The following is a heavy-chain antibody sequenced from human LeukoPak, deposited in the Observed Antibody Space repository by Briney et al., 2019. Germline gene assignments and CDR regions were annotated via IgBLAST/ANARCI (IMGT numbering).Heavy chain of an antibody. CDR2: ISIDESEK. CDR1: GFTFRNYG. J-gene: IGHJ4*01. Sequence: PGRSLRLSCAASGFTFRNYGMPWVRQAPGKGLEWVAVISIDESEKYYADSVKGRFTISRDNSKNTLYLQTNSLRGDDTAVYYCANPQSRGYDYLDYWGHGTLVTVSS. V-gene: IGHV3-30*18. CDR3: ANPQSRGYDYLDY. D-gene: IGHD5-12*01.